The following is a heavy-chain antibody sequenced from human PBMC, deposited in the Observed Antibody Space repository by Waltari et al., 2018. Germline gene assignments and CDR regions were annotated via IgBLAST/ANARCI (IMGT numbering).Heavy chain of an antibody. D-gene: IGHD3-22*01. CDR2: INPNSGGT. Sequence: QVQLVPSGAEVKKPGASVQVPCKASGYTFTGYYMPWVRQAPGQGLEWMGWINPNSGGTNYAQKFPGRVTMTRDTSISTAYMELSRLRSDDTAVYYCARVKAPYYDSSGYLPYWGQGTLVTVSS. V-gene: IGHV1-2*02. J-gene: IGHJ4*02. CDR1: GYTFTGYY. CDR3: ARVKAPYYDSSGYLPY.